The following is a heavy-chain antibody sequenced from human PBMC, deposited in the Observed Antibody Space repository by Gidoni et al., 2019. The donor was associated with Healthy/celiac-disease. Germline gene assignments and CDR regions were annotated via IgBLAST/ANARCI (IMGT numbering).Heavy chain of an antibody. J-gene: IGHJ4*02. CDR3: ARRNTVTAYYFDY. D-gene: IGHD4-17*01. Sequence: QVQLQESGPGLVKPSETLSLTCTVSGGSISSYYWSWIRQPPGKVLEWIGYIYYSGSTNYNPSLKSRVTISVDTSKNQFSLKLSSVTAADTAVYYCARRNTVTAYYFDYWGQGTLVTVSS. CDR1: GGSISSYY. CDR2: IYYSGST. V-gene: IGHV4-59*01.